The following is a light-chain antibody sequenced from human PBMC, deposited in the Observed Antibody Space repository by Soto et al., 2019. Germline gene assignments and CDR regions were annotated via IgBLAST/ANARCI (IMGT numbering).Light chain of an antibody. J-gene: IGLJ3*02. CDR1: SSDVGGQNY. Sequence: QSVLTQPPSASGSPGQSVTISCTGTSSDVGGQNYVSWYQQDPGKAPKFMIYEVDKRPSGVPDRFSGSKSGNTASLTVSGLQAEDEADYYCSSYAGSNNLVFGGGTKLTVL. CDR3: SSYAGSNNLV. V-gene: IGLV2-8*01. CDR2: EVD.